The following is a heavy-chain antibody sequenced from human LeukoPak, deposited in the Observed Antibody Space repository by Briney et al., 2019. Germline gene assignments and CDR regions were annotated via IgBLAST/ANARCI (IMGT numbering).Heavy chain of an antibody. CDR2: IIPIFGTA. Sequence: SVKVSCKASGGTFSSYAISWVRQAPGQGLEWMGGIIPIFGTANYAQKFQGRVTITADKSTSTAYMELSSLRSEDTAVYYCARDDILTGYYHSAGLGSNWGQGTLVTVSS. V-gene: IGHV1-69*06. D-gene: IGHD3-9*01. J-gene: IGHJ4*02. CDR1: GGTFSSYA. CDR3: ARDDILTGYYHSAGLGSN.